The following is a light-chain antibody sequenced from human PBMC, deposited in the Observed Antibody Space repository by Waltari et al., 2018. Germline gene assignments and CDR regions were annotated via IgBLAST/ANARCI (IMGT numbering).Light chain of an antibody. CDR3: QQYDISPRT. J-gene: IGKJ4*01. V-gene: IGKV3-20*01. CDR2: GAS. CDR1: QTVRTTY. Sequence: EIVLTQSPGTLSLSPGERATLSCRASQTVRTTYLAWYQQKPGQATTLLIYGASSRATGIPDRFSGRGSGTDFSLTICSLEHEDFAVYYCQQYDISPRTFGGGTKVEIK.